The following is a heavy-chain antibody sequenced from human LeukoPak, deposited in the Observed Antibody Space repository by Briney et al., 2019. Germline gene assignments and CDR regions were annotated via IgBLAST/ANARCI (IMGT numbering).Heavy chain of an antibody. CDR2: ISSSSSYI. CDR3: ARDQHPPSDSWSGYYIY. V-gene: IGHV3-21*01. CDR1: GFTFSSYS. Sequence: GGSLRLSCAASGFTFSSYSMNWVRQAPGKGLEWVSSISSSSSYIYYADSVKGRFTISRDNAKNSLYLQMNSLRAEDTAVYYCARDQHPPSDSWSGYYIYWGQGTLVTVSS. D-gene: IGHD3-3*01. J-gene: IGHJ4*02.